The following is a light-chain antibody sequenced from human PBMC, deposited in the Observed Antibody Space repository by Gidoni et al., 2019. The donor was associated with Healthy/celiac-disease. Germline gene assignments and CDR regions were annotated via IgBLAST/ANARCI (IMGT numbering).Light chain of an antibody. CDR1: SPNIGSNT. CDR2: SNN. V-gene: IGLV1-44*01. CDR3: AAWDDSLNGWV. J-gene: IGLJ3*02. Sequence: QSVLTQPPSASGTPGQSVTISCSGSSPNIGSNTVNWYQQLPGTAPKLLLYSNNQRPSGFPDRFSGSMSGPSASLAISGLQSEDEADYYCAAWDDSLNGWVFGGGTKLTVL.